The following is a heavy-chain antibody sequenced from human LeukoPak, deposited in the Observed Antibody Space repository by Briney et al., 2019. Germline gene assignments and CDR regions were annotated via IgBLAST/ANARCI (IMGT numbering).Heavy chain of an antibody. Sequence: PSETLSLTCAVYGGSFSGYYWSWIRQPPGKGLEWIGEINHSGSTNYNPSLKSRVTISVDTSKNQFSLKLSSVTAADTAVYYCARGGRGRLDYWGQGTLVTVSS. CDR1: GGSFSGYY. CDR2: INHSGST. CDR3: ARGGRGRLDY. D-gene: IGHD1-26*01. J-gene: IGHJ4*02. V-gene: IGHV4-34*01.